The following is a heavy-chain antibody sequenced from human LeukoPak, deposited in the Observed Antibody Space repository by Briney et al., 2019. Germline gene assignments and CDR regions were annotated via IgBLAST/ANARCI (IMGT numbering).Heavy chain of an antibody. V-gene: IGHV4-61*02. CDR3: ARDNRSSGPDY. D-gene: IGHD6-19*01. CDR2: IYTSGST. J-gene: IGHJ4*02. CDR1: GGSISSGSYY. Sequence: SQTQSLTCTVSGGSISSGSYYWSWIRQPAGKGLEWIGRIYTSGSTNYNPSLKSRVTISVDTSKNQFSLKLSSVTAADTAVYYCARDNRSSGPDYWGQGTLVTVSS.